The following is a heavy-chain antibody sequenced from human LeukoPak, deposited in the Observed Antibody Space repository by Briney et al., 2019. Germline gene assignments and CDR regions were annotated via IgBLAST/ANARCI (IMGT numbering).Heavy chain of an antibody. D-gene: IGHD2-21*02. V-gene: IGHV3-23*01. J-gene: IGHJ4*02. CDR1: GFTFSSYA. CDR2: ITGSGGST. CDR3: AKVGGGDPEFDY. Sequence: GRSLRLSCAASGFTFSSYAVHWVRQAPGKGLEWVSGITGSGGSTYYADSVKGRFTISRDNSKNTLYLQMNSLRAEDTAIYYCAKVGGGDPEFDYWGQGTLVTVSS.